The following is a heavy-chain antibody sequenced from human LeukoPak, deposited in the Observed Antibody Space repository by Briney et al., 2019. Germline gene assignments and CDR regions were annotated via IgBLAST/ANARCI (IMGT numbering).Heavy chain of an antibody. J-gene: IGHJ4*02. V-gene: IGHV3-30*02. Sequence: GESLRLSCAASGFTFSSYDMHWVRQAPGKGLEWVAFIRYDGSNKYYADSVKGRFTISRDNSKNTLYLQMNSLRAEDTAVYYCAKDSKTYSGSYGVDYWGQGTLVTVSS. CDR2: IRYDGSNK. D-gene: IGHD1-26*01. CDR1: GFTFSSYD. CDR3: AKDSKTYSGSYGVDY.